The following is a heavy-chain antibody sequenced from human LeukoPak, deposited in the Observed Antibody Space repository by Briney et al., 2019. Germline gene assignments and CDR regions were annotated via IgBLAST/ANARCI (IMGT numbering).Heavy chain of an antibody. D-gene: IGHD2-15*01. CDR2: IIPIFGTA. J-gene: IGHJ4*02. Sequence: SVKVSCKASGGTFSSYAISWVRQAPGQGLEWMGGIIPIFGTANYAQKFQGRVTITTDESTSTAYMGLSSLRSEDTAVYYCARGDGSGVAATYDYWGQGTLVTVSS. CDR1: GGTFSSYA. CDR3: ARGDGSGVAATYDY. V-gene: IGHV1-69*05.